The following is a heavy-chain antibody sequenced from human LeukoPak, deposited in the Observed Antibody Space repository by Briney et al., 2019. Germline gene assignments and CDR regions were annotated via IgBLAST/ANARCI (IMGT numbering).Heavy chain of an antibody. V-gene: IGHV4-59*01. D-gene: IGHD6-6*01. CDR1: GGSISSYY. CDR2: IYYSGST. J-gene: IGHJ5*02. CDR3: ARDLSGSSYSWFDP. Sequence: SETLSLTCTVSGGSISSYYWSWIRQPPGKGLEWIGYIYYSGSTNYNPSLKSRVTISVDTSKSQFSLKLSSVTAADTAVYYCARDLSGSSYSWFDPWGQGTLVTVSS.